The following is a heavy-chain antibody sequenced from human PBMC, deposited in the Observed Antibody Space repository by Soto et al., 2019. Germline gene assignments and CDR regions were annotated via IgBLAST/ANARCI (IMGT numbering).Heavy chain of an antibody. V-gene: IGHV3-23*01. CDR3: AKDYLGVVPDAFDI. D-gene: IGHD3-3*01. CDR1: GFTFSNYA. CDR2: ISGSGVTT. J-gene: IGHJ3*02. Sequence: EVQLLESGGGLIQPGGSLRLSCAASGFTFSNYAMTWVRQAPGKGLEWVSGISGSGVTTYYPDSVKGRFTISRDNSKNTLLLQVNSLRAEDTAVYYCAKDYLGVVPDAFDIWGQGTMVTVSS.